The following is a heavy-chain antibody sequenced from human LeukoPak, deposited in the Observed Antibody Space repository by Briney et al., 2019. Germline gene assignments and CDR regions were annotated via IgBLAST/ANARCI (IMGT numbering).Heavy chain of an antibody. CDR1: GFTVSSNY. CDR2: IYSGGST. D-gene: IGHD6-13*01. J-gene: IGHJ6*02. V-gene: IGHV3-66*01. Sequence: GGSLRLSCAASGFTVSSNYMSWVRQAPGKGLEGVSVIYSGGSTYYADAVKGRFPISRDNSKNTLYLQMNSLRAEDTAVYYCAGAGAAAGPYYYYGMDVWGQGTTVTVSS. CDR3: AGAGAAAGPYYYYGMDV.